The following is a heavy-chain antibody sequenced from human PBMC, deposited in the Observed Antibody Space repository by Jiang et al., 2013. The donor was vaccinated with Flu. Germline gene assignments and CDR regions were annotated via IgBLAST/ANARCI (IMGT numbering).Heavy chain of an antibody. J-gene: IGHJ4*02. CDR1: GVTFNNFA. V-gene: IGHV1-69*04. CDR2: IIPTRDLS. CDR3: ATYSGPYYDQRAYYSFDY. Sequence: GAEVKKPGASVKVSCKASGVTFNNFAITWVRQAPGQGLEWMGRIIPTRDLSNFAEKFQGRVTITADKSTSTAYMQLSSLRSEDTAIYYCATYSGPYYDQRAYYSFDYWDQGTLVAVSS. D-gene: IGHD3-22*01.